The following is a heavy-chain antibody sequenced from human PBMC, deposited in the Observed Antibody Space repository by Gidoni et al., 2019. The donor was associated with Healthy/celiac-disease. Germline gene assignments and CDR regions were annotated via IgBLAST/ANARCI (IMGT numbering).Heavy chain of an antibody. Sequence: QVQLQESGPGLVKPSQTLSLTCTVSGGSISRGGYYWSWIRQHPGKGLEWIGYIYYSGSTYYNPSLKSRVTISVDTSKNQFSLKLSSVTAADTAVYYCARSSRKSIAAADYFDYWGQGTLVTVSS. J-gene: IGHJ4*02. V-gene: IGHV4-31*03. D-gene: IGHD6-13*01. CDR3: ARSSRKSIAAADYFDY. CDR2: IYYSGST. CDR1: GGSISRGGYY.